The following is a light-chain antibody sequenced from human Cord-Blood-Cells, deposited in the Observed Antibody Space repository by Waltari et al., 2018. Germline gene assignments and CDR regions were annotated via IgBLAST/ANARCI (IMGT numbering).Light chain of an antibody. CDR2: QAS. CDR1: KLGDKY. J-gene: IGLJ3*02. V-gene: IGLV3-1*01. Sequence: SYELTQPPSVSVSPGQTASITCSGDKLGDKYACWYQQKPGQSPVLVIYQASKRPSGIPEPFSGSNSGNTATLTISGTQAMDEADYYCQAWDSSTAWVFGGGTKLTVL. CDR3: QAWDSSTAWV.